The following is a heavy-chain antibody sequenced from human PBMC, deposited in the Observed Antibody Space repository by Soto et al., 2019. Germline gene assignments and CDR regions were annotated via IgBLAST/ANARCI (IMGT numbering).Heavy chain of an antibody. Sequence: ETRCVSCPVSRVSFSSSNDYRGWIRQPPGKGLEWIGSVYFTGSTYYNPSLKNRLTISLDTSKNHFSLKLTSVTAADTALYFCARHYLQSDFDSWGQGTLVTVSA. CDR2: VYFTGST. D-gene: IGHD4-4*01. CDR3: ARHYLQSDFDS. V-gene: IGHV4-39*01. CDR1: RVSFSSSNDY. J-gene: IGHJ4*02.